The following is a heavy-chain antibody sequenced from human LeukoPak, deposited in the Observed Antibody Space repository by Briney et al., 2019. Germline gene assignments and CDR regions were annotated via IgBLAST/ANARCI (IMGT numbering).Heavy chain of an antibody. CDR3: AKDWDTALALFDY. V-gene: IGHV3-48*01. J-gene: IGHJ4*01. CDR1: GFTFSSYS. Sequence: HPGGSLRLSCAASGFTFSSYSMNWVRQAPGKGLEWVSYISSSSSTIYYADSVKGRFTISRDNSKNTLYLHMNSLRAEDTAVYYCAKDWDTALALFDYWGHGTLVTVSS. CDR2: ISSSSSTI. D-gene: IGHD5-18*01.